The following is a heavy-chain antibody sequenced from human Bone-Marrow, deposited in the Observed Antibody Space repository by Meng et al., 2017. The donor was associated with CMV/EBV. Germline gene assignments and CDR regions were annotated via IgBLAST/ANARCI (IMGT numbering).Heavy chain of an antibody. CDR1: GGSISSSSYY. J-gene: IGHJ5*02. CDR3: ARVCRYSAAGWWFDP. D-gene: IGHD3-9*01. V-gene: IGHV4-39*07. Sequence: SETLSLTCTVSGGSISSSSYYWGWIRQPPGKGLEWIGSIYYSGSTYYNPSLKSRVTISVDTSKNQFSLKLSSVTAADTAVYYCARVCRYSAAGWWFDPWGQGTLVTVSS. CDR2: IYYSGST.